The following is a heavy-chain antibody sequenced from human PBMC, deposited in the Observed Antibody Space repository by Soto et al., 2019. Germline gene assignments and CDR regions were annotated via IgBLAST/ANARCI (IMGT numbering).Heavy chain of an antibody. CDR1: GGSISSYY. Sequence: QVQLQESGPGLVKPSETLSLTCTVSGGSISSYYWSWIRQPPGKGLEWIGYIYYSGSTNYNPSLKRRVTISVDTSKNQFSLKLSSVTAADTAVYYCARAFTHPDHQLDYWGQGTLVTVSS. J-gene: IGHJ4*02. V-gene: IGHV4-59*01. CDR2: IYYSGST. CDR3: ARAFTHPDHQLDY.